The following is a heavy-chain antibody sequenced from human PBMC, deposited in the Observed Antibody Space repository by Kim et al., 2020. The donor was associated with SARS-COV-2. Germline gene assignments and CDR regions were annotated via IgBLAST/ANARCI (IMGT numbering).Heavy chain of an antibody. Sequence: SETLSLTCAVYGGSFSGYYWSWIRQPPGKGLEWIGEINHSGSTNYNPSLKSRVTISVETSKNQFSLKLSSVTAADTAVYYCARAQQQLVLGWFDPWGQGTLVTVSS. J-gene: IGHJ5*02. CDR3: ARAQQQLVLGWFDP. CDR2: INHSGST. D-gene: IGHD6-13*01. CDR1: GGSFSGYY. V-gene: IGHV4-34*01.